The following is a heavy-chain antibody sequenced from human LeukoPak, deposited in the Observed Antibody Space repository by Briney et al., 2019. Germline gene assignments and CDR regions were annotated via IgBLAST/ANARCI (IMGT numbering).Heavy chain of an antibody. Sequence: PGGSLRLSCAASGFIFNTYAMHWVRQAPGKGLEWVTMIWYDGSNKYYGDSVKGRFTISRDNSKNTVYLQMNSLKVEETAVYYCVRHPPSSGWSFDYWGQGALVTVSS. CDR1: GFIFNTYA. CDR2: IWYDGSNK. CDR3: VRHPPSSGWSFDY. V-gene: IGHV3-33*01. J-gene: IGHJ4*02. D-gene: IGHD6-19*01.